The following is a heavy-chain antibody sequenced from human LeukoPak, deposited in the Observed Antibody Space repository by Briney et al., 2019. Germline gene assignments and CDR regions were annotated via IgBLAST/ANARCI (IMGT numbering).Heavy chain of an antibody. D-gene: IGHD3-3*01. CDR1: GGSISSYY. J-gene: IGHJ4*02. Sequence: PSETLSLTCTVSGGSISSYYWSWIRQPPGKGLEWIASIYYSGSTYYNPSLKSRVTISVDTSKNQFSLKLSSVTAADTAVYYCAKAQYAGRYYDFWSGYLAYFDYWGQGTLVTVSS. CDR2: IYYSGST. CDR3: AKAQYAGRYYDFWSGYLAYFDY. V-gene: IGHV4-59*04.